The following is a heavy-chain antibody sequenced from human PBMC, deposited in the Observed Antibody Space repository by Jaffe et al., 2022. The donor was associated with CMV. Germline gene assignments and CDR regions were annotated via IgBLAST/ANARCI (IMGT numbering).Heavy chain of an antibody. CDR3: ARGVPYDDFWSGYYYYYYGMDV. V-gene: IGHV4-31*03. D-gene: IGHD3-3*01. J-gene: IGHJ6*02. CDR2: IYYSGST. Sequence: QVQLQESGPGLVKPSQTLSLTCTVSGGSISSGGYYWSWIRQHPGKGLEWIGYIYYSGSTYYNPSLKSRVTISVDTSKNQFSLKLSSVTAADTAVYYCARGVPYDDFWSGYYYYYYGMDVWGQGTTVTVSS. CDR1: GGSISSGGYY.